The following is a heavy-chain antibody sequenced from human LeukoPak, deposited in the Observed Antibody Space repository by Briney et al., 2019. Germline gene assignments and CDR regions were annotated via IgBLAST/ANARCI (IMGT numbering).Heavy chain of an antibody. CDR1: GGSISSSSYY. CDR3: ARHVNDFWSGYFYPNWFDP. Sequence: KPSETLSLTCTVSGGSISSSSYYWGWIRQPPGKGLEWIGSIYYSGSTYYNPSLKSRVTISVDTSKNQFSLKLSSVTAADTAVYYCARHVNDFWSGYFYPNWFDPWGQGTLVTVSS. V-gene: IGHV4-39*01. CDR2: IYYSGST. D-gene: IGHD3-3*01. J-gene: IGHJ5*02.